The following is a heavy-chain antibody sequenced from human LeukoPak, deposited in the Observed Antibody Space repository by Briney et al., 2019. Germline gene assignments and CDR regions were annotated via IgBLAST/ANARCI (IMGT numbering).Heavy chain of an antibody. V-gene: IGHV3-48*03. CDR1: GFTFSSYE. CDR3: AQVGATGY. D-gene: IGHD1-26*01. Sequence: PGGSLRLSCAASGFTFSSYEMNWVRQAPGKGLEWVSYISRSGSTIYYADSVKGRFTISRDNARNSLYLQMNSLRAEDAAVYYCAQVGATGYWGRGTLVTVSS. CDR2: ISRSGSTI. J-gene: IGHJ4*02.